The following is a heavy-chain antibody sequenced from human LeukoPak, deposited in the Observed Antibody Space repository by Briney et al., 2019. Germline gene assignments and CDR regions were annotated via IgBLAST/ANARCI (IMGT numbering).Heavy chain of an antibody. CDR3: ARAWYDSSGYYFDY. CDR1: GGSISSYY. Sequence: SETLSLTCTVSGGSISSYYWSWIRQPPGKGLEWIGYIYYSGSTNYNPSLKSRVTISLDTSKSQFSLKLTSVTAADTAVYYCARAWYDSSGYYFDYWGQGTLVTVSS. CDR2: IYYSGST. D-gene: IGHD3-22*01. V-gene: IGHV4-59*01. J-gene: IGHJ4*02.